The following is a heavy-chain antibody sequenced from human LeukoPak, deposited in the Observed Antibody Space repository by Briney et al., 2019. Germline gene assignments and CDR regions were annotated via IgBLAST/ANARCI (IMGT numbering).Heavy chain of an antibody. CDR1: GFTFSSYA. CDR3: VKGVGSSGWYGRY. Sequence: GGSLRLSCSASGFTFSSYAMNWVRQAPGKGLEYVSAISSNGGSTYYADSVKGRFTISRDNSKNTLYLQMSSLRAEDTAVYYCVKGVGSSGWYGRYWGQGTLVTVSS. J-gene: IGHJ4*02. CDR2: ISSNGGST. V-gene: IGHV3-64D*06. D-gene: IGHD6-19*01.